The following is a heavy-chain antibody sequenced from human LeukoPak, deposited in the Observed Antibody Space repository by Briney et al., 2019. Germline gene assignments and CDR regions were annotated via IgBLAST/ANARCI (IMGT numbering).Heavy chain of an antibody. CDR1: GFTFSIYA. J-gene: IGHJ4*02. Sequence: GGSLRLSCAASGFTFSIYAMSWVGQAPGKGLEWVSTLNGSGDSTYYADSVKGRFTISRDNPKTTLYLQMNRLRAQDTAVYYGAKVLSLRRFDWLLCIDHWGQGTLVTVSS. D-gene: IGHD3-9*01. CDR2: LNGSGDST. V-gene: IGHV3-23*01. CDR3: AKVLSLRRFDWLLCIDH.